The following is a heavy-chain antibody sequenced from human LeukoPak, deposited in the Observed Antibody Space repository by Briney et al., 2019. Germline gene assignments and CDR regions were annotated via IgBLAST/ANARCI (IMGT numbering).Heavy chain of an antibody. Sequence: GGSLRLSCAASGLTFSSYEMNWVRQAPGKGLEWVSYISISVSTIYYADSVKGRFTISRDNAKNSLYLQMNSLRAEDTAVYYCAELGITMIGGVWGKGTTVTISS. CDR2: ISISVSTI. J-gene: IGHJ6*04. CDR3: AELGITMIGGV. CDR1: GLTFSSYE. V-gene: IGHV3-48*03. D-gene: IGHD3-10*02.